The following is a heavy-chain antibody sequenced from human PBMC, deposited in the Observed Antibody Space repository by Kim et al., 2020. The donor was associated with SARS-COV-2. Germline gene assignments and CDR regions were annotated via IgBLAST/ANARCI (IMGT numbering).Heavy chain of an antibody. CDR3: ARGRAGVVPSAILGLGPYYDYYAMDV. CDR2: INHSGGT. V-gene: IGHV4-34*01. Sequence: SETLSLTCAVFGGSLSGYHWTWIRQSPGKWLEWIGEINHSGGTNCIPSFKSRVTMSQDTSKNQFSLKLRSVNAADTAVYYCARGRAGVVPSAILGLGPYYDYYAMDVWGQGTPVTVSS. D-gene: IGHD3-3*01. J-gene: IGHJ6*02. CDR1: GGSLSGYH.